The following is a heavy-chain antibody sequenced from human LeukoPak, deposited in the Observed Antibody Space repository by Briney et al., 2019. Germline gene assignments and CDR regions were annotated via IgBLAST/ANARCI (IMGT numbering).Heavy chain of an antibody. D-gene: IGHD1-26*01. CDR1: GFTFSTYT. CDR2: SIGSGGSA. V-gene: IGHV3-23*01. Sequence: QPGGSLTLSCVASGFTFSTYTMNWIRQAPGKGLEWVSGSIGSGGSAFYADSVKGRFSISRDTSKNTLFLHMNNLRAEDTAVYYCARARGAYPNENWLDPWGQGTLVTVSS. J-gene: IGHJ5*02. CDR3: ARARGAYPNENWLDP.